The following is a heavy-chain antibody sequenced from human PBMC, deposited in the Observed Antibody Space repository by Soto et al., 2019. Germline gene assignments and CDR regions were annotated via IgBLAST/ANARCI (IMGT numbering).Heavy chain of an antibody. V-gene: IGHV4-59*11. J-gene: IGHJ4*02. CDR3: ARDNCSSSSCYFDY. CDR2: IDYSGNT. Sequence: SETLSLTCTVSGGSIRIHHWSWIRQSPGKGLEWIGFIDYSGNTDYNPSLKSRVTISVDTSRNQFSLKLSSVTAADTAVYYCARDNCSSSSCYFDYSGQGTLVTVSS. CDR1: GGSIRIHH. D-gene: IGHD2-2*01.